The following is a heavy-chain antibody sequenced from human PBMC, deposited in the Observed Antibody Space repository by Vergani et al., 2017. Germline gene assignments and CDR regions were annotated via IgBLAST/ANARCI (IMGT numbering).Heavy chain of an antibody. CDR1: GFSLSTSGMR. V-gene: IGHV2-70*04. D-gene: IGHD3-22*01. Sequence: QVTLKESGPALVKPTQTLTLTCTFSGFSLSTSGMRVSWIRQPPGKALEWLARIDWDDDKFYSTSLKTRLTISKDTSKNQVVLTMTNMDPVDTATYYCARNGYYDSSGYYYLGDYFDHWGQGTLVTVSS. CDR3: ARNGYYDSSGYYYLGDYFDH. J-gene: IGHJ4*02. CDR2: IDWDDDK.